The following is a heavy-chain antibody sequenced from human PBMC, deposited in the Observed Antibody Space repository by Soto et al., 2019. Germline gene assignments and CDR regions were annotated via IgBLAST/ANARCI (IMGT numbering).Heavy chain of an antibody. Sequence: QVQLVQSGAEVKKPGASVKVSCKASGYTFTSYGSSLVRQAPGQGLEWMGWISAYNGNTNYAKKLQGRVTMTTDTSTSTAYMELRSLRSDDTAVYYCARDSRGKQRSLGMDVWGQGTTVTVSS. V-gene: IGHV1-18*01. CDR1: GYTFTSYG. CDR2: ISAYNGNT. CDR3: ARDSRGKQRSLGMDV. D-gene: IGHD6-25*01. J-gene: IGHJ6*02.